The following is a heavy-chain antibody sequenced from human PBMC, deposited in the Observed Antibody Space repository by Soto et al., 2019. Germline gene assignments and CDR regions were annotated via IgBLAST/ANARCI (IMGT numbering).Heavy chain of an antibody. CDR1: GYTFTSYG. CDR3: ARVLIAVPGAHFHYGLDA. V-gene: IGHV1-18*01. J-gene: IGHJ6*02. D-gene: IGHD6-19*01. CDR2: ISGYDGYT. Sequence: ASVKVSCKASGYTFTSYGISWVRQAPGQGLEWMGWISGYDGYTKYAQNVQDRVTMTTDTSTSTAYMELRTLKSDDTAVYFCARVLIAVPGAHFHYGLDAWGHGTTVNVSS.